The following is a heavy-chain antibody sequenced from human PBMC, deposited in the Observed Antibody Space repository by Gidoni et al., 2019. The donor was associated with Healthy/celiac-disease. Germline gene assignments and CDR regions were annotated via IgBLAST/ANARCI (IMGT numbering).Heavy chain of an antibody. CDR2: MNPNSGNT. Sequence: QVQLVQSGAEVKKPGASVKVSCKASGYTFTSYDINCVRQATGQGLEWMGWMNPNSGNTGYAPKFQGRVTITRNTSISTAYMELSSLRSEDTAVYYCARDIIGQLHWFDPWGQGTLVTVSS. D-gene: IGHD2-2*01. CDR3: ARDIIGQLHWFDP. CDR1: GYTFTSYD. V-gene: IGHV1-8*01. J-gene: IGHJ5*02.